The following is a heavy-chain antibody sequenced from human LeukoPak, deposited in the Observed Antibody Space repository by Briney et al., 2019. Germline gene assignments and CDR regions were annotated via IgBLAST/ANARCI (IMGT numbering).Heavy chain of an antibody. CDR1: GGSISNYY. D-gene: IGHD3-22*01. CDR3: ARNADDSSSYPYFDY. J-gene: IGHJ4*02. CDR2: IYHSGST. Sequence: PSETLSLTCTVSGGSISNYYWSWIRQPPGKELEWIGYIYHSGSTNYNPSLKSRVTISVDTSKNQFSLKLSSVTAADTAVHYCARNADDSSSYPYFDYWGQGTLVTVSS. V-gene: IGHV4-59*01.